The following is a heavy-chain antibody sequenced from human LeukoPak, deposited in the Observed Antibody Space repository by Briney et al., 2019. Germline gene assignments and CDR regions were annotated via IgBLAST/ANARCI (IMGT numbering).Heavy chain of an antibody. J-gene: IGHJ4*02. CDR3: ARGISSGWSSSRDSFDY. D-gene: IGHD6-19*01. V-gene: IGHV3-23*01. Sequence: GGSLRLSCAASGFTFSSYAMSWVRQAPGKGLEWVSVISSSGGNTYYADSVKGRFTISRDNSKNSLYLQMNSLRAEDTAVYYCARGISSGWSSSRDSFDYWGQGTLVTVSS. CDR1: GFTFSSYA. CDR2: ISSSGGNT.